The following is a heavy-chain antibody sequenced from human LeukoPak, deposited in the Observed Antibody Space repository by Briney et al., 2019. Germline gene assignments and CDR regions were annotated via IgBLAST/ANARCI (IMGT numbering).Heavy chain of an antibody. CDR1: GGTFSSYA. Sequence: SVKVSCKASGGTFSSYAISWVRQAPGQGLEWMGGIIPIFGRANYAQKFQGRVTITADKSTSTAYMELSSLRSEDTAVYYCARSPKLRFLEWLSRNPWAYFYFDYWGQGTLVTVSS. J-gene: IGHJ4*02. CDR3: ARSPKLRFLEWLSRNPWAYFYFDY. CDR2: IIPIFGRA. V-gene: IGHV1-69*06. D-gene: IGHD3-3*01.